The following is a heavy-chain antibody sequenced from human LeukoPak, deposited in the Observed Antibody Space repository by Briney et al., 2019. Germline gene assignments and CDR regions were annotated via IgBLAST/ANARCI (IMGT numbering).Heavy chain of an antibody. D-gene: IGHD5-18*01. Sequence: ASVKVSCKASGYTFTTYDINWVRQATGQGLEWMGWMNPNSGNTGYAQKFQGRFTMTRNTSTSTAYMELSSLRSEDTAVYYCARGYSYANGWLDPWGQGTLVTVSS. V-gene: IGHV1-8*01. J-gene: IGHJ5*02. CDR3: ARGYSYANGWLDP. CDR2: MNPNSGNT. CDR1: GYTFTTYD.